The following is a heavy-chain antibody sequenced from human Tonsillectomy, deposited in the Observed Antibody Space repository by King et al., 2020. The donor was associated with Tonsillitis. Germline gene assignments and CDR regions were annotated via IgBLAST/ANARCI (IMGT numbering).Heavy chain of an antibody. J-gene: IGHJ4*02. CDR2: ISTYNGNT. V-gene: IGHV1-18*01. D-gene: IGHD2-21*02. Sequence: QLVQSGAEVKKPGASVKVSCKASGYTFTDYGVSWVRQAPGQGLEWMGWISTYNGNTNYAQKLQGRVTMTTETSTSTAYMELRSLRSDDTAVYYCGRIYCGGDCYSGPWDYWGQGTLVTVSS. CDR1: GYTFTDYG. CDR3: GRIYCGGDCYSGPWDY.